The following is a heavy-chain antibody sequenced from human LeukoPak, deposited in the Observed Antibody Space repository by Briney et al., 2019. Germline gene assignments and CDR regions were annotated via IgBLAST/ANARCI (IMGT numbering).Heavy chain of an antibody. V-gene: IGHV3-23*01. CDR2: ISGSGGVT. D-gene: IGHD5-24*01. J-gene: IGHJ4*02. CDR3: AKVQEMGTILPPFHY. CDR1: GFTFSNYA. Sequence: GGSLRLSCEASGFTFSNYAMSWVRQAPGKGLEWVSAISGSGGVTYYADSAKGRFTISRDNSKNTLYLQGNSLRAADTAVYYCAKVQEMGTILPPFHYWGQGTLVTVSS.